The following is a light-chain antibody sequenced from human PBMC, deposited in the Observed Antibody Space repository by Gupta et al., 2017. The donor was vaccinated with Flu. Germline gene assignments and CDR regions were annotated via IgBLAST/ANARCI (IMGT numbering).Light chain of an antibody. Sequence: DIQMTQSPSTLSASVGDSVTITCRASPSIDVWLAWYQQKPGKAPQVLIYKTYTLESGVPPRFSGSGSGTEFTLTISSLQPDDSATYYCQHESSYPITFGGGTMLEIK. CDR2: KTY. CDR1: PSIDVW. V-gene: IGKV1-5*03. CDR3: QHESSYPIT. J-gene: IGKJ4*01.